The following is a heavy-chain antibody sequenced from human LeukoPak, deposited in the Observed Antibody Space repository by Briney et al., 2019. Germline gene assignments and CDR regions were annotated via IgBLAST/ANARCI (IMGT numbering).Heavy chain of an antibody. V-gene: IGHV3-74*01. CDR2: IKTDGSST. D-gene: IGHD3-16*01. CDR3: VRGQARAWGLDY. Sequence: GGSLRLSCAGSGFTFSNYWLHWVRQAPGKGLMWVSRIKTDGSSTYYADSVKGRFTVSRDNAKSTLYLQMNSLRAEDTALYYCVRGQARAWGLDYWGQGTPVTVSS. J-gene: IGHJ4*02. CDR1: GFTFSNYW.